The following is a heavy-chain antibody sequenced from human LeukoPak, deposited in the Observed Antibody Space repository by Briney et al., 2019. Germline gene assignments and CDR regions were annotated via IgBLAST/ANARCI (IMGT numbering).Heavy chain of an antibody. V-gene: IGHV4-30-2*01. CDR2: IYHSGST. CDR1: GGSISSGGYS. D-gene: IGHD3-10*01. Sequence: SETLFLTCAVSGGSISSGGYSWSWIRQPPGKGLEWIGYIYHSGSTYYNPSLKSRVTISVDRSKNQFSLKLSSVTAADTAVYYCARARSYYEYWGQGTLVTVSS. J-gene: IGHJ4*02. CDR3: ARARSYYEY.